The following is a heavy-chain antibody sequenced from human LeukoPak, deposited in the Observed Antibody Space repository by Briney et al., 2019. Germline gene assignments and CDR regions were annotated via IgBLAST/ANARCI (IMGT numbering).Heavy chain of an antibody. J-gene: IGHJ3*02. V-gene: IGHV1-69*13. D-gene: IGHD6-6*01. CDR1: GGTFSSYA. Sequence: GASVKVSCKASGGTFSSYAISWVRQAPGQGLEWMGGIIPIFGTANYAQKFQGRVTITADESTSTAYMELSSLRSEDTAVYYCASFEYSSSSAAFDIWGQGTMVTVSS. CDR2: IIPIFGTA. CDR3: ASFEYSSSSAAFDI.